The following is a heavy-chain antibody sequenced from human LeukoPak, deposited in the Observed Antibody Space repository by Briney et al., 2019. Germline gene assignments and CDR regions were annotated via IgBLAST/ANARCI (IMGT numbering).Heavy chain of an antibody. D-gene: IGHD1-26*01. CDR3: ARRAVYWYFDL. J-gene: IGHJ2*01. CDR2: IYYSGTT. CDR1: GRPMSRYY. Sequence: WETLSLIYSVWGRPMSRYYWRWMPQPPGRGGEWIGYIYYSGTTDYNPSLKSRVTISVDASKNKFPLRVTSVTASDTAVYYCARRAVYWYFDLWGRGTLVTVS. V-gene: IGHV4-59*01.